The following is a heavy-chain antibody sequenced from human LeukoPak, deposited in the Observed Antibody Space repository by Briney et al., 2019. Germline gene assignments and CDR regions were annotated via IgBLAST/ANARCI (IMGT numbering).Heavy chain of an antibody. Sequence: GRSLRLSCAASGFTFSSYALHWVRQAPGKGLEWVAVISYDGSHKYYADSVKGRFTISRDNSKNTLYLQMNSLRPKDTALYYCARGSYGSGTEQYYFDNWGQGTLVTVSS. J-gene: IGHJ4*02. CDR2: ISYDGSHK. V-gene: IGHV3-30*04. CDR1: GFTFSSYA. D-gene: IGHD3-10*01. CDR3: ARGSYGSGTEQYYFDN.